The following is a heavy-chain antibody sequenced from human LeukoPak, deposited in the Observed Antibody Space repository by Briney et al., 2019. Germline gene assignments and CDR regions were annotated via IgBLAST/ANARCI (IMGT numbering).Heavy chain of an antibody. V-gene: IGHV3-23*01. Sequence: GGSLRLSCAASGFTFSSYAMSWVRQAPGKGLAWVSNISGSGSGGSTYYADSVKGRFTISRDNSKNTLYLQMNSLRAEDTAVYYCAKSGYNRFDYWGQGTLVSVSS. CDR1: GFTFSSYA. CDR3: AKSGYNRFDY. J-gene: IGHJ4*02. CDR2: ISGSGSGGST. D-gene: IGHD5-24*01.